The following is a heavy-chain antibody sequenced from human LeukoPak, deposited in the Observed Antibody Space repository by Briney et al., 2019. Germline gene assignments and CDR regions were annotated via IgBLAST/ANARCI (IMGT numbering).Heavy chain of an antibody. CDR2: INPNSGGT. CDR1: GYTFTGYY. V-gene: IGHV1-2*02. J-gene: IGHJ4*02. Sequence: ASVTVSCKASGYTFTGYYMHWVRQAPGQGLEWMGWINPNSGGTNYAQKFQGRVTMTRDTSISTAYMELSRLRSDDTAVYYCARGGSGWYLGRFDYWGQGTLVTVSS. CDR3: ARGGSGWYLGRFDY. D-gene: IGHD6-19*01.